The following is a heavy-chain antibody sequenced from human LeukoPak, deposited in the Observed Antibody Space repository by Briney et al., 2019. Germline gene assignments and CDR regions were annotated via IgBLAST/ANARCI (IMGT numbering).Heavy chain of an antibody. J-gene: IGHJ4*02. CDR3: AKVPLPYYYDSSGYYFDY. CDR2: ISWNSGSI. Sequence: GGSLRLSCAASGFTFDDYAMHWVRQAPGKGLEWVSGISWNSGSIGYADSVKGRFTISRDNAKNSLYLQMNSLRAEDMALYYCAKVPLPYYYDSSGYYFDYWGQGTLVTVSS. V-gene: IGHV3-9*03. D-gene: IGHD3-22*01. CDR1: GFTFDDYA.